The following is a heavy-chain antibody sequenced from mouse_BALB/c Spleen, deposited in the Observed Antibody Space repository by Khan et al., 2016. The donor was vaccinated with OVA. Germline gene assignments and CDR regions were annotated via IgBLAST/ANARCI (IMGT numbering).Heavy chain of an antibody. CDR3: ARHPPGWDWFAY. Sequence: EVELVESGGGLVKPGGSLKLSCAASGFTFSSYAMSWVRQTPEKRLEWVATISSGGSYTYYSDSVKGRFTISRDNAKNTLYLQMSSLRSEDTAMYYCARHPPGWDWFAYWGQGTLVTVSA. J-gene: IGHJ3*01. CDR1: GFTFSSYA. D-gene: IGHD4-1*01. V-gene: IGHV5-9-3*01. CDR2: ISSGGSYT.